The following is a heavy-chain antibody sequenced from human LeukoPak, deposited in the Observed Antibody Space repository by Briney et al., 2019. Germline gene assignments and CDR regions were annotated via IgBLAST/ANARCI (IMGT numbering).Heavy chain of an antibody. V-gene: IGHV1-18*01. Sequence: GASVKVSCKASGYTFTSYGISWVRQAPGQGLEWMGWNSAYNGNTNYAQKLQGRVTMTTDTSTSTAYMELRSLRSDDTAVYYCARRTMIVVAYYYYYMDVWGKGTTVTVSS. CDR3: ARRTMIVVAYYYYYMDV. J-gene: IGHJ6*03. CDR1: GYTFTSYG. D-gene: IGHD3-22*01. CDR2: NSAYNGNT.